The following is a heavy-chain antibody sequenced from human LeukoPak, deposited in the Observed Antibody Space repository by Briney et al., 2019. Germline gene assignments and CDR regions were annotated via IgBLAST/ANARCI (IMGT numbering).Heavy chain of an antibody. V-gene: IGHV3-53*01. Sequence: GGSLRLSCAASGFTVITNDMTWVRQAPGKGLEWVSVLYIDGNTKYADSVQGRFTISRDNSKNTLYLEMNSLSPDDTAVYYCARGVEPLAANTLAYWGQGTLVSVSA. CDR3: ARGVEPLAANTLAY. J-gene: IGHJ4*02. CDR1: GFTVITND. CDR2: LYIDGNT. D-gene: IGHD1-14*01.